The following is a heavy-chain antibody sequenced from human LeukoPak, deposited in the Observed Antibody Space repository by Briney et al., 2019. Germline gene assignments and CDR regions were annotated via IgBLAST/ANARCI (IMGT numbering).Heavy chain of an antibody. J-gene: IGHJ4*02. CDR1: GYSFTTYW. D-gene: IGHD1-7*01. CDR2: IYPGDSDT. CDR3: TRSLPGTFFDF. Sequence: GESLKISCKGSGYSFTTYWIGWVRQMPGKGLEWMGTIYPGDSDTRYSPSFQGQVTISADKSFSTAYLQWSSLKASDTAMYYCTRSLPGTFFDFWGQGTLVTVSS. V-gene: IGHV5-51*01.